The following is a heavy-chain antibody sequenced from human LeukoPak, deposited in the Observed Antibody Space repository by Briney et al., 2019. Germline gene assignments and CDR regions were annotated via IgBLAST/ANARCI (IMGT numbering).Heavy chain of an antibody. J-gene: IGHJ4*02. CDR1: GYTFTSYD. D-gene: IGHD6-19*01. Sequence: ASVKVSCKASGYTFTSYDINWVRQATGQGLEWMGWMNPSSGNTGYAQKFQGRVTMTRNTSISTAYMELSSLRSEDTAVYYCARGHSSGWYGEYWGQGTLVTVSS. CDR2: MNPSSGNT. CDR3: ARGHSSGWYGEY. V-gene: IGHV1-8*01.